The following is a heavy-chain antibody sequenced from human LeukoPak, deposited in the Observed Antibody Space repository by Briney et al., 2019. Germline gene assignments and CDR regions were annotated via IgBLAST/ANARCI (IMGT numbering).Heavy chain of an antibody. V-gene: IGHV1-18*01. CDR3: ARDRVGATEFDY. CDR2: ISAYNGNT. CDR1: GYTFTSYG. J-gene: IGHJ4*02. D-gene: IGHD1-26*01. Sequence: ASVKVSCKASGYTFTSYGISWVRQAPGQGLEWMGWISAYNGNTNYAQKLQGRVTMTTDTSTSTAYMELRSLRSEDTAVYYCARDRVGATEFDYWGQGTLVTVSS.